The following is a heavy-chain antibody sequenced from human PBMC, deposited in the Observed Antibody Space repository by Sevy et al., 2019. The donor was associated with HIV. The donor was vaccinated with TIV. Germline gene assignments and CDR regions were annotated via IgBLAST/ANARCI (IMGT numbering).Heavy chain of an antibody. CDR3: VRAQGYSYGKVFDY. CDR1: GFTFSDYY. CDR2: ISSSSSYT. Sequence: GSLRLSCAASGFTFSDYYMSWIRQAPGKGLEWVSYISSSSSYTNYADSVKGRFTISRDNAKNSLYLQMNSLRAEDTAVYYCVRAQGYSYGKVFDYWGQGTLVTVSS. J-gene: IGHJ4*02. V-gene: IGHV3-11*06. D-gene: IGHD5-18*01.